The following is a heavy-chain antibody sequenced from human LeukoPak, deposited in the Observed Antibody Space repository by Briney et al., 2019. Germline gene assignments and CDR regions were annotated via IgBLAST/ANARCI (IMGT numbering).Heavy chain of an antibody. J-gene: IGHJ4*02. D-gene: IGHD2/OR15-2a*01. CDR2: IYYTGST. V-gene: IGHV4-59*08. CDR3: ASFSQYYHSPAHYLHY. CDR1: GGSINNYY. Sequence: SETLSLTCTVSGGSINNYYWSWVRQPPGAGLEWLAYIYYTGSTNYNLSLKTRRTISVDTSKNQFSLRLTSVTAADPAVCYCASFSQYYHSPAHYLHYRGPGILVTVSS.